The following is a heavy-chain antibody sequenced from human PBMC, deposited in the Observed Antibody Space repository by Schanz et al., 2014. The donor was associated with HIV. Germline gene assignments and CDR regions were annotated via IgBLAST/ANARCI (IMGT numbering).Heavy chain of an antibody. Sequence: QVHLVESGGGVVQPGTSLRLSCAASGFTFSNYAIHWVRQAPGKGLEGVTLIWNDGTSKYYADSVKGRFTISRDASKNALYLQMNSLRAEDTAVYYCARDVAGCSGTSCYSDAFDIWGQGTTVTVSS. CDR1: GFTFSNYA. CDR3: ARDVAGCSGTSCYSDAFDI. CDR2: IWNDGTSK. J-gene: IGHJ3*02. D-gene: IGHD2-2*01. V-gene: IGHV3-33*01.